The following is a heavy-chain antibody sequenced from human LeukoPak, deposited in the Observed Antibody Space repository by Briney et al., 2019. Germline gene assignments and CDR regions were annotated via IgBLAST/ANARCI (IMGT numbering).Heavy chain of an antibody. Sequence: ASVKVSCKASGYTFTNYYMHWVRRAPGQGLEWMGVFNPSGGSTSYAQKLQGRVTMTRDTSTSTVYMELSSLRSEDTAVYYCARVRDGYNDAFDIWGQGTMVIVSS. J-gene: IGHJ3*02. V-gene: IGHV1-46*01. CDR1: GYTFTNYY. CDR3: ARVRDGYNDAFDI. D-gene: IGHD5-24*01. CDR2: FNPSGGST.